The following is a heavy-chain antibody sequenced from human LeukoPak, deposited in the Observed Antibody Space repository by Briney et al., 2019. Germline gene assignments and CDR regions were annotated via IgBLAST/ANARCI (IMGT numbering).Heavy chain of an antibody. Sequence: SVKVSCKASGYTFTSYDISWVRQAPGQGLEWMGGIIPIFGTANYAQKFQGRVTITADESTSTAYMELSSLRSEDTAVYYCARARDYGDYAAGYWGQGTLVTVSS. D-gene: IGHD4-17*01. J-gene: IGHJ4*02. CDR3: ARARDYGDYAAGY. CDR1: GYTFTSYD. V-gene: IGHV1-69*13. CDR2: IIPIFGTA.